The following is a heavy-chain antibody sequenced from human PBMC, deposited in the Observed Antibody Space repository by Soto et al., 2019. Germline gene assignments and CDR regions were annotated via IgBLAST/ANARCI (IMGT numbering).Heavy chain of an antibody. J-gene: IGHJ6*02. CDR1: GGSISSYY. CDR2: IYYSGST. V-gene: IGHV4-59*01. CDR3: ARDHLSYCGGDCYRWGHYGMDV. D-gene: IGHD2-21*02. Sequence: PSETLSLTCTVSGGSISSYYWSWIRQPPGKGLEWIGYIYYSGSTNYNPSLKSRVTISVDTSKNQFSLKLSSVTAADTAVYYCARDHLSYCGGDCYRWGHYGMDVWGQGTTVTVSS.